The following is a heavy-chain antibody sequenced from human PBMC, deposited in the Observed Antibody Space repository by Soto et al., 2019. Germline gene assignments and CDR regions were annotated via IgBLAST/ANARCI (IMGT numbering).Heavy chain of an antibody. CDR1: GGSSSSGGYY. CDR3: ARDVIVVVPAATNNWFDP. V-gene: IGHV4-31*03. Sequence: SWTLSLTCTVSGGSSSSGGYYWIWISQHPGKGLEWIGYIYYSGSTYYNPSLKSRVTISVDTSKNQFSLKLSSVTAADTAVYYCARDVIVVVPAATNNWFDPWGQGTLVTVSS. D-gene: IGHD2-2*01. J-gene: IGHJ5*02. CDR2: IYYSGST.